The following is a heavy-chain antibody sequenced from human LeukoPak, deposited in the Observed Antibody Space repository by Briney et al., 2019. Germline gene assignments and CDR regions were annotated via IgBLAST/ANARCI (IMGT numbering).Heavy chain of an antibody. J-gene: IGHJ3*02. CDR2: IYSSGST. Sequence: TLSLTCAVSGGSISSGSHSWSWIRQPPGKGLEWIGYIYSSGSTYSNPSLMSRVTISVDTSRNQFSLKLSSVTAADTAVYYCARVGGFSDYGDYVGAFDIWGQGTLVTVSS. D-gene: IGHD4-17*01. V-gene: IGHV4-30-4*07. CDR3: ARVGGFSDYGDYVGAFDI. CDR1: GGSISSGSHS.